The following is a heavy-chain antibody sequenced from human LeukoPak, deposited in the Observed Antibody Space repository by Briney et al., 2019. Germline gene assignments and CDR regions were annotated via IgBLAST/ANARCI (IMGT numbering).Heavy chain of an antibody. V-gene: IGHV1-69*05. J-gene: IGHJ4*02. CDR3: ARARYFDWQPFDY. CDR2: IIPIFGTA. Sequence: ASVKVSCKASGGTFSSYAIGWVRQAPGQGLEWMGGIIPIFGTANYAQKFQGRVTITTDESTSTAYMELSSLRSEDTAVYYCARARYFDWQPFDYWGQGTLVTVSS. D-gene: IGHD3-9*01. CDR1: GGTFSSYA.